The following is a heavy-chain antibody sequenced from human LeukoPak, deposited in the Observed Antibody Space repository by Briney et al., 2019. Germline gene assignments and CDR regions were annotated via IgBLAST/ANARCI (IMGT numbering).Heavy chain of an antibody. Sequence: SETLSLTCTVSGDSIGSRSYYWGWIRQPPGKGLEWIGKIYYGRNYKWNSSLKSRGTISVDTSRNQFSLKLSSVTAADTAVYYCATQSSSWHYLEYWGQGTLVTVSS. V-gene: IGHV4-39*01. CDR1: GDSIGSRSYY. D-gene: IGHD6-13*01. J-gene: IGHJ4*02. CDR3: ATQSSSWHYLEY. CDR2: IYYGRNY.